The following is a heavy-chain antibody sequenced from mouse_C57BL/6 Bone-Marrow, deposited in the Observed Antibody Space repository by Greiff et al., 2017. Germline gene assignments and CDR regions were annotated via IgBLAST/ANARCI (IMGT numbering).Heavy chain of an antibody. CDR2: ISYSGST. V-gene: IGHV3-8*01. CDR1: GYSITSAY. CDR3: ARRKNYVYWYFDV. J-gene: IGHJ1*03. Sequence: DVQLVESGPGLAKPSQTLSLTCSVTGYSITSAYWNWLRQFPGNKLEYMGYISYSGSTYYNPSHKSRISITRDTSKNQYYLQLNSVTTEYTATYYCARRKNYVYWYFDVWGTGTTVTVSS. D-gene: IGHD1-1*02.